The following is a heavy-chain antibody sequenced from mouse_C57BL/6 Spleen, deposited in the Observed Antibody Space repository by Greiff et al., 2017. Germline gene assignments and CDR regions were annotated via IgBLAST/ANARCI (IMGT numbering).Heavy chain of an antibody. CDR2: IYPGDGDT. J-gene: IGHJ4*01. V-gene: IGHV1-82*01. D-gene: IGHD1-1*01. CDR1: GYAFSSSW. CDR3: ARSRDGSSPFYAMDY. Sequence: VQLQQSGPELVKPGASVKISCKASGYAFSSSWMNWVKQRPGKGLEWIGRIYPGDGDTNYNGKFKGKATLTADKSSSTAYMQLSSLTSEDSAVYFCARSRDGSSPFYAMDYWGQGTSVTVSS.